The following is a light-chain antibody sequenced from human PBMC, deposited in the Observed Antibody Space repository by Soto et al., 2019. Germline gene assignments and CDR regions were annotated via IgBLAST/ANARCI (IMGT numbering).Light chain of an antibody. J-gene: IGLJ1*01. Sequence: QSVLTQPRSASGSPGQSVTISCTGTSSDVGGYNYVSWYQQHPGKAPKLMIYEVNKRPSGVSSRFSGSKSGNTASLTISGLQAEDEGDYYCCSYADGSIYFFGTGTKVTVL. CDR1: SSDVGGYNY. CDR2: EVN. CDR3: CSYADGSIYF. V-gene: IGLV2-8*01.